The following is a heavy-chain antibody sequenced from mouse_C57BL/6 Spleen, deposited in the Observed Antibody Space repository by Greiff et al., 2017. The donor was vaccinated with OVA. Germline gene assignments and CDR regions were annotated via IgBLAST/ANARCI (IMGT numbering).Heavy chain of an antibody. D-gene: IGHD1-1*01. Sequence: VQLQQSYAELVKPGSSVKISCKVSGYTFTDPTIHWMKQRPEQGLEWIGYIYPRDGSTKYNEKFKGKATLTADKSSSTAYMQLNSLTSEDSAGYVCAREDYYGSRYFDVWGTGTTVT. J-gene: IGHJ1*03. CDR3: AREDYYGSRYFDV. CDR2: IYPRDGST. CDR1: GYTFTDPT. V-gene: IGHV1-78*01.